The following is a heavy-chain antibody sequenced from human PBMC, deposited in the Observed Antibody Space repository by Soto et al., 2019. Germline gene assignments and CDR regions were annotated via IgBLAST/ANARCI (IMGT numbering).Heavy chain of an antibody. CDR2: IYYDGST. D-gene: IGHD2-2*01. V-gene: IGHV4-39*01. Sequence: LSLTCSVSGSSITSTIDYWGWIRQSPWKGLEWIGNIYYDGSTFYNPSLKSRVTISVDTSKRQFSLRVSSVTAADTAVYYCARRGSASWRNWFDSWGRGTLVTVSS. J-gene: IGHJ5*01. CDR3: ARRGSASWRNWFDS. CDR1: GSSITSTIDY.